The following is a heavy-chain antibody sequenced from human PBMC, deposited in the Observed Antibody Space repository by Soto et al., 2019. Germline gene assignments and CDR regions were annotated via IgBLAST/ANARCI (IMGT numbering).Heavy chain of an antibody. CDR3: VRGNFWFDS. CDR2: MKPHSGNI. Sequence: QVQLVQSGAEVKKPGASVKVSCKASGYTFTSYEIHWVRQATGQGLEWMGWMKPHSGNIGYAQNFQGRVTMTRNTSISTAYMELSSLRSEDTAVYYCVRGNFWFDSWGQGTLVTVSS. D-gene: IGHD1-1*01. J-gene: IGHJ5*02. CDR1: GYTFTSYE. V-gene: IGHV1-8*01.